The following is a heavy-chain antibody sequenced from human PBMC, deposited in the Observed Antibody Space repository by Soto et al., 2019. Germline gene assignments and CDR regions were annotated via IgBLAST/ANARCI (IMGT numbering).Heavy chain of an antibody. V-gene: IGHV4-59*08. CDR2: SYYSGST. J-gene: IGHJ6*03. CDR3: ARQSYTRYYYYYMDV. CDR1: GGSISSYY. Sequence: QVQLQESGPGLVKPSETLSLTCTVSGGSISSYYWSWIRQPPGKGLEWIGYSYYSGSTNYNPSLKSRDTISVDTSKNQFSLKLSSVTAADTAVYYCARQSYTRYYYYYMDVWGKGTTVTVSS.